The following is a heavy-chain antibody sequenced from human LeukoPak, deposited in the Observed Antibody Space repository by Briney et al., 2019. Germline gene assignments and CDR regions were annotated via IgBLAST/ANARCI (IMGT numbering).Heavy chain of an antibody. CDR1: SGSLSGSY. D-gene: IGHD3-10*01. V-gene: IGHV4-34*01. Sequence: SETLSLTCAVSSGSLSGSYWSWIRQPPGKGLEWIGEIHHSDGSEYNPSLTSRVIMSIDTSTNQFSLKLSSVTAADTALYYCARRRETMVRALRGWFDPWGQGTLVTVSS. J-gene: IGHJ5*02. CDR3: ARRRETMVRALRGWFDP. CDR2: IHHSDGS.